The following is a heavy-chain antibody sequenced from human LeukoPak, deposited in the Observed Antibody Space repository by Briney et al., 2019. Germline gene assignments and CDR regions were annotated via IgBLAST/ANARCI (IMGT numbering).Heavy chain of an antibody. V-gene: IGHV7-4-1*02. CDR2: INTNTGNP. J-gene: IGHJ4*02. CDR1: GYTFTSYA. Sequence: GASVNVSCKASGYTFTSYAMNWVRQAPGQGLEWVGWINTNTGNPTYAQGFTGRFVFSLDTSVSTAYLQISSLKAEDTAVYYCAREAGSGYSGYDYARLDYWGQGTLVTVSS. D-gene: IGHD5-12*01. CDR3: AREAGSGYSGYDYARLDY.